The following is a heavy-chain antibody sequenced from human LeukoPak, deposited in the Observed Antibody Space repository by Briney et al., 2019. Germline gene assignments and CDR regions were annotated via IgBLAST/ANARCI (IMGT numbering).Heavy chain of an antibody. CDR2: IWYDGSNK. Sequence: GGSLRLSCAASGFTFSSYEMNWVRQAPGKGLEWVAVIWYDGSNKYYADSVKGRFTITRDNSKNTLYLQMNSLRAEDTAVYYCAKIGVSQGYWGQGTLVTVSS. J-gene: IGHJ4*02. V-gene: IGHV3-33*06. CDR1: GFTFSSYE. CDR3: AKIGVSQGY.